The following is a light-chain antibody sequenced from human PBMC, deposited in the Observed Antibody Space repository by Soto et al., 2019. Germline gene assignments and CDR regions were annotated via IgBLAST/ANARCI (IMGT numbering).Light chain of an antibody. CDR1: QDISGY. V-gene: IGKV1-8*01. Sequence: AIRMTQSPSSLSASTGDRVTITCRASQDISGYLAWYQQKPGKAPELLIYAASTLQSGLPSRFSGSGSGTDFTLTISSLQSEDFATYCCQQYYHFPSFGQGTKVEIK. CDR3: QQYYHFPS. CDR2: AAS. J-gene: IGKJ1*01.